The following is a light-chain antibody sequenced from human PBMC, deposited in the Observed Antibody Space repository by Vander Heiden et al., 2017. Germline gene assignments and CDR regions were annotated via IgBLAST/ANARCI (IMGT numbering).Light chain of an antibody. V-gene: IGKV1-6*02. CDR3: LQDNNYPRT. CDR2: AAS. Sequence: AIQMTQSPSSLSASIGDRVTLSCRASQAIRTNLGWYQQKPGQVPKLLIYAASTLQSGVPSRFSGSGSGTDFTLTISSLQPEDFATYYCLQDNNYPRTFGQGTKVEVK. J-gene: IGKJ1*01. CDR1: QAIRTN.